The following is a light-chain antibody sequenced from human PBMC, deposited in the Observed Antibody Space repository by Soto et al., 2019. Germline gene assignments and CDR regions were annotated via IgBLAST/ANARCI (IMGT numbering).Light chain of an antibody. V-gene: IGKV3D-15*01. CDR3: HHYTSYSEA. CDR1: QSVSSN. CDR2: EAS. Sequence: EIVMTQSPATLSVSPGERATLSSSSSQSVSSNLAWYQKKPGQAPRLLIYEASRRATGIPDRFSVSGSGKEFPLTISSLQPDDFAPYSCHHYTSYSEAFGQGTKVDIK. J-gene: IGKJ1*01.